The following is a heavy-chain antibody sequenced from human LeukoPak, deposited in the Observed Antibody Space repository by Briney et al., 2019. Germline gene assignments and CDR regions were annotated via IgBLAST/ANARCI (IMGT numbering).Heavy chain of an antibody. V-gene: IGHV3-66*01. CDR2: IHSDGST. CDR3: SRGSELGATCDF. Sequence: PGGSLRLSCAASGFTFSSYAMSWVRQAPGKGLEWVSVIHSDGSTYYADSVKGRFTVSRDNSKNTLYLQMNSLRAEDTAVYYCSRGSELGATCDFWGQGTLVTVSS. CDR1: GFTFSSYA. D-gene: IGHD1-26*01. J-gene: IGHJ4*02.